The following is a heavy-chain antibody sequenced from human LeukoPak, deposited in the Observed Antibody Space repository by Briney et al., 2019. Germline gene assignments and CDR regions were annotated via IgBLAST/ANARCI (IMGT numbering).Heavy chain of an antibody. Sequence: GGSLRLSCAASGFTFSSYEMNWVRQAPGKGLEWISYSSSSGYTTQYADSVKGRFTISRDNTKNSLYLQMNSLRAEDTAVYYCARELGASGFDYWGQGTLVTVSS. V-gene: IGHV3-48*03. J-gene: IGHJ4*02. CDR1: GFTFSSYE. D-gene: IGHD2-15*01. CDR2: SSSSGYTT. CDR3: ARELGASGFDY.